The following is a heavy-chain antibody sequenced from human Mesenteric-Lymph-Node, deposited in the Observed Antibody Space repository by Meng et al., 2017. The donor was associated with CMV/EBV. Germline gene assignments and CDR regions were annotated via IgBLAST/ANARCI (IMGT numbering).Heavy chain of an antibody. CDR3: ARDRVGSGYYGMDV. CDR2: ISRSSNFI. Sequence: GESLKISCAASGFTLSSFSMNWVRQAPGKGLEWVSSISRSSNFIYYADSVKGRFTISRDNAESSMYLQMDSLRAEDTALYCCARDRVGSGYYGMDVWGLGATVTVSS. CDR1: GFTLSSFS. V-gene: IGHV3-21*01. D-gene: IGHD2-15*01. J-gene: IGHJ6*02.